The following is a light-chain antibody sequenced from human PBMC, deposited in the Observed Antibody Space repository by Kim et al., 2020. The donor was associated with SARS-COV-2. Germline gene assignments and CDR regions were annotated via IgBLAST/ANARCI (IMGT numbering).Light chain of an antibody. CDR1: SLRSYY. J-gene: IGLJ2*01. CDR3: NSRDSSGNHVV. Sequence: SSELTQDPAVSVALGQTVRITCQGDSLRSYYASWYQQKPGQAPVLVIYGKNNRPSGSPNRFSGSSSGNTASLTITGAQGEDEADYYCNSRDSSGNHVVF. CDR2: GKN. V-gene: IGLV3-19*01.